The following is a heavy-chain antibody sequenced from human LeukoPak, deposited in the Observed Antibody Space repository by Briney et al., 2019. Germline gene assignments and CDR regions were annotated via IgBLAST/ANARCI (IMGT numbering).Heavy chain of an antibody. CDR2: IIPIFGTA. V-gene: IGHV1-69*13. J-gene: IGHJ4*02. Sequence: SVKVSCKASGGAFSSYAISWVRQAPGQGLEWMGGIIPIFGTANYAQKFQGRVTITADESTSTAYMELSSLRSEDTAVYYCATRLYSGYDYSYYFDYWGQGTLVTVSS. CDR1: GGAFSSYA. D-gene: IGHD5-12*01. CDR3: ATRLYSGYDYSYYFDY.